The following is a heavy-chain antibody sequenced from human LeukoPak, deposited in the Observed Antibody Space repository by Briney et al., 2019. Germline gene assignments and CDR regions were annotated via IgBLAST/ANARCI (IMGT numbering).Heavy chain of an antibody. J-gene: IGHJ5*02. Sequence: GGSLRLSCAASGCTFSSYAISWVRQAPGQGLEWMGGIIPIFGTANYAQKFQGRVTITADESTSTAYMELSSLRSEDTAVYYCARVGDAPIQLWLQGWFDPWGQGTLVTVSS. V-gene: IGHV1-69*01. CDR2: IIPIFGTA. CDR1: GCTFSSYA. CDR3: ARVGDAPIQLWLQGWFDP. D-gene: IGHD5-18*01.